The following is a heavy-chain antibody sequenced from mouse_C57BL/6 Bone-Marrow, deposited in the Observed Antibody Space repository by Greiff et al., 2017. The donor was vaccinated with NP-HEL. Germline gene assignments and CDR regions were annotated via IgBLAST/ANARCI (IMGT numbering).Heavy chain of an antibody. D-gene: IGHD2-4*01. CDR1: GFTFSSYA. Sequence: EVQVVESGGGLVKPGGSLKLSCAASGFTFSSYAMSWVRQTPEKRLEWVATISDGGSYTYYPDNVKGRFTISRDNAKNNLYLQMSHLKSEDTAMYYCARDEGGLRRGAYWGQGTLVTVSA. V-gene: IGHV5-4*01. CDR2: ISDGGSYT. J-gene: IGHJ3*01. CDR3: ARDEGGLRRGAY.